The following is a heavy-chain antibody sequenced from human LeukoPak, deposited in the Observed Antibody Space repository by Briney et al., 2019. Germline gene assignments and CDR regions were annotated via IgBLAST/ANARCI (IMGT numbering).Heavy chain of an antibody. J-gene: IGHJ4*02. V-gene: IGHV3-21*01. CDR1: GFTVGGNY. D-gene: IGHD1-14*01. CDR2: ISSSSSYI. Sequence: GGSLRLSCTASGFTVGGNYISWVRQAPGKGLEWVSSISSSSSYIYYADSVKGRFTIYRDNSKNTLYLQMNSLRAEDTAVYYCARDGQWYKENYYFDYWGQGTLVTVSS. CDR3: ARDGQWYKENYYFDY.